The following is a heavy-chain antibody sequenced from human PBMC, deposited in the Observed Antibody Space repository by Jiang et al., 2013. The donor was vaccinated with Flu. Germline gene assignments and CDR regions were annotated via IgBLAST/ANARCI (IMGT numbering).Heavy chain of an antibody. D-gene: IGHD1-26*01. V-gene: IGHV1-69*01. J-gene: IGHJ6*03. CDR3: ARGRFSHYYYMHV. CDR1: GHTFTDYN. CDR2: IIPIFSTA. Sequence: SCKVSGHTFTDYNMHWVRQAPGQGLEWMGGIIPIFSTATYAQKFQGRVTITADEASSTVYMELSSLRSEDTAVYYCARGRFSHYYYMHVWGKGTSVTVSS.